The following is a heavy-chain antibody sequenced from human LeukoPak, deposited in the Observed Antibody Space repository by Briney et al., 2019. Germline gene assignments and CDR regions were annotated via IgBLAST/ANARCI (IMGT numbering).Heavy chain of an antibody. CDR1: GYTFTSYY. V-gene: IGHV1-46*01. D-gene: IGHD3-10*01. Sequence: ASVKVSCKASGYTFTSYYMHWVRQAPGQGLEWMGIINPSGGSTSYAQKFQGRVTMTRDMSTSTVYMELSSLRSEDTAVYYCARDEFPEVGFDPWGQGTLVTVSS. CDR3: ARDEFPEVGFDP. CDR2: INPSGGST. J-gene: IGHJ5*02.